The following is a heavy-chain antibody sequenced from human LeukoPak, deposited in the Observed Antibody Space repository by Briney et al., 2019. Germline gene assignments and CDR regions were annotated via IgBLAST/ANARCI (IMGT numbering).Heavy chain of an antibody. V-gene: IGHV3-30-3*01. CDR1: GFTFSSYT. D-gene: IGHD3-16*01. CDR2: ISYDGSNK. J-gene: IGHJ3*02. CDR3: AKGFEDIMYAFDI. Sequence: GGSLRLSCAASGFTFSSYTMHWVRQAPGKGLEWVAVISYDGSNKYYADSVKGRFTISRDNSKNTLYLQMNSLRAEDTAVYYCAKGFEDIMYAFDIWGQGTMVTVSS.